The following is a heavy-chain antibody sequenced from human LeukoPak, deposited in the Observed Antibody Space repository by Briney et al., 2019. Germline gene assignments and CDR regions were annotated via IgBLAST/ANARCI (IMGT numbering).Heavy chain of an antibody. CDR2: ISYDGSNK. D-gene: IGHD3-22*01. CDR3: AKDTSSGYVYYFDY. CDR1: GFTFSSYA. Sequence: PGGSLRLSCAASGFTFSSYAMSWVRQAPGKGLEWVAVISYDGSNKYYADSVKGRFTISRDNSKNTLYLQMNSLRAEDTAVYYCAKDTSSGYVYYFDYWGQGTLVTVSS. V-gene: IGHV3-30*18. J-gene: IGHJ4*02.